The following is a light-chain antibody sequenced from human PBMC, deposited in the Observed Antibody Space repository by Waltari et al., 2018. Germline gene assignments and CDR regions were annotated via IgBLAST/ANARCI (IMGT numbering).Light chain of an antibody. CDR2: EDT. J-gene: IGLJ7*01. CDR3: GTWDSSLSGAV. Sequence: QPVLPPPPSVSAAPGPRLPISCSGGRFNICHNYVSWYRQFPVTAPKLLLYEDTERPSGIAGRFSGSKSGTSATLDITGLQAGDEADYYCGTWDSSLSGAVFGGGTHLTVL. V-gene: IGLV1-51*02. CDR1: RFNICHNY.